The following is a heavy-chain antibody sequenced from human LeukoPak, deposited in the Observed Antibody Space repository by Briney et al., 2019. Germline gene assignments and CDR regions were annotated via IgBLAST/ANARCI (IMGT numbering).Heavy chain of an antibody. Sequence: SETLSLTCTVSGGSIGSYYWTWIRQSPGNGLEWIGYIAYSGGTNYNPSLKSRVTISVDTSKNQFSLKLRSVTAADTAVYYCARDGGKWNDDGYYHYMDVWGKGTTVTISS. D-gene: IGHD1-1*01. J-gene: IGHJ6*03. CDR3: ARDGGKWNDDGYYHYMDV. CDR1: GGSIGSYY. CDR2: IAYSGGT. V-gene: IGHV4-59*01.